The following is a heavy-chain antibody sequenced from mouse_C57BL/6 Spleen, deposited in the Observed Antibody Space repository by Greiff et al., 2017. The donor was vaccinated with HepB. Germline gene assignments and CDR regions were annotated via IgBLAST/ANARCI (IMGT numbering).Heavy chain of an antibody. Sequence: VQLQQSGAELVKPGASVKLSCKASGYTFTSYWMQWVKQRPGQGLEWIGEIDPSDSYTNYNQKFKGKATLTVDTSSSTAYMQLSSLTSEDSAVYYCARGGNYYGSPFAYWGQGTLVTVSA. CDR3: ARGGNYYGSPFAY. V-gene: IGHV1-50*01. D-gene: IGHD1-1*01. CDR1: GYTFTSYW. CDR2: IDPSDSYT. J-gene: IGHJ3*01.